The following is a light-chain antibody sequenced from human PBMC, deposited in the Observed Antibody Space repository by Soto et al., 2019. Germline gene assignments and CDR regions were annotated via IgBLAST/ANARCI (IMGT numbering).Light chain of an antibody. CDR3: QKYNSAPV. J-gene: IGKJ4*01. CDR1: QGISNY. Sequence: DIQMTQYPSSLSASLGERVTITCRASQGISNYLAWYQQKPGKVPKLLIYAASTLQSGVPSRFSGSGSGTDFTLTISSLQPEDVATYYCQKYNSAPVFGGGTKV. CDR2: AAS. V-gene: IGKV1-27*01.